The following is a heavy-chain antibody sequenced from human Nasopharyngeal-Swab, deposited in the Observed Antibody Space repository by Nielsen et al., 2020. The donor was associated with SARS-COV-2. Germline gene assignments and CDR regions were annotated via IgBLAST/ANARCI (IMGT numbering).Heavy chain of an antibody. V-gene: IGHV1-46*01. CDR3: ATGAAVAGTPISYYYYYGMDV. D-gene: IGHD6-19*01. CDR2: INPSGGST. CDR1: GYTFTSYY. J-gene: IGHJ6*02. Sequence: ASVKVSCKASGYTFTSYYMHWVRQAPGQGFEWMGIINPSGGSTSYAQKFQGRVTMTRDTSTDTAYMELSSLRSEDTAVYYCATGAAVAGTPISYYYYYGMDVWGQGTTVTVSS.